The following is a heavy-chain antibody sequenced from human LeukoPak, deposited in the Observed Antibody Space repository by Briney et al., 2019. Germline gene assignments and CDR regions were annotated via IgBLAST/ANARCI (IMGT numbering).Heavy chain of an antibody. V-gene: IGHV4-59*01. CDR2: IYYSGST. Sequence: SETLSLTCTVSGDSISSYYWSWIRLAPGKGLEWIGYIYYSGSTNYNPSLKSRVTISVDTSKNQFSLKLSSVTAADTAVYYCARDAGWDGYNYWGQGTLVTVSS. D-gene: IGHD5-24*01. CDR1: GDSISSYY. J-gene: IGHJ4*02. CDR3: ARDAGWDGYNY.